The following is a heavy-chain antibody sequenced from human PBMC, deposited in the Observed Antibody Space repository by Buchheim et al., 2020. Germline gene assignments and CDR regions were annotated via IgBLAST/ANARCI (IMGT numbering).Heavy chain of an antibody. J-gene: IGHJ4*02. Sequence: EVQVLESGGGLVQAGGSLRLSCAASGFTFSNYGMSWVRQAPGKGLEWVSAINGRADRTYYADSVKGRFTISRANYKNTLYLQLNSLRADDAAVYYCAKGHDSSGYYVWFLDFWGQGTL. CDR2: INGRADRT. CDR1: GFTFSNYG. D-gene: IGHD3-22*01. CDR3: AKGHDSSGYYVWFLDF. V-gene: IGHV3-23*01.